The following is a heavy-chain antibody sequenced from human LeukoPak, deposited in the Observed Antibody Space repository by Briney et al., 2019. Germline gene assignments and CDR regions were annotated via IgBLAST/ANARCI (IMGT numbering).Heavy chain of an antibody. CDR3: ARGRDYVWGSYRYTQINWFDP. J-gene: IGHJ5*02. D-gene: IGHD3-16*02. CDR1: GGSFSGYY. Sequence: PSETLSLTCAVYGGSFSGYYWSWIRQPLGKGLEWIGEINHSGSTNYNPSLKRRVTISVDTSKHQFSLKLSSVTAADTAVYYCARGRDYVWGSYRYTQINWFDPWGQGTLVTVSS. V-gene: IGHV4-34*01. CDR2: INHSGST.